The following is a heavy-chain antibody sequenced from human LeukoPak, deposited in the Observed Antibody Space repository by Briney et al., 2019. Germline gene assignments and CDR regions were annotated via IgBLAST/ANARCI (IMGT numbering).Heavy chain of an antibody. V-gene: IGHV3-21*04. Sequence: GGSLRLSCAASGFTFGSYSMTWVRQAPGKGLEWVSLIDSNSNFMNYADSVKGRFTISRDNAKNSLYLQMNSLRAEDTALYYCARGPEGGWWAFDIWGQGTMVTVSS. CDR1: GFTFGSYS. CDR3: ARGPEGGWWAFDI. CDR2: IDSNSNFM. D-gene: IGHD2-15*01. J-gene: IGHJ3*02.